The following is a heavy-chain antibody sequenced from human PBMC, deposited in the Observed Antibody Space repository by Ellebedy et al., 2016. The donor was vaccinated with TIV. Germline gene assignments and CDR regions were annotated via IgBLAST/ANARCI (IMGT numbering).Heavy chain of an antibody. CDR3: AKEMAYYYDSSGYYRD. J-gene: IGHJ4*02. V-gene: IGHV3-23*01. Sequence: GGSLRLSXVASGFTFSSSTMHWVRQAPGKGLEWVSAISGSGGSTYYADSVKGRFTISRDNSKNTLYLQMNSLRAEDTAVYYCAKEMAYYYDSSGYYRDWGQGTLVTVSS. D-gene: IGHD3-22*01. CDR2: ISGSGGST. CDR1: GFTFSSST.